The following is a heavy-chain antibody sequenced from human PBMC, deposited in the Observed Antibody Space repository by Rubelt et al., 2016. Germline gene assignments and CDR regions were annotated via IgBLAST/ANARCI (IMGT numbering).Heavy chain of an antibody. CDR3: VRDEYGVGGDP. Sequence: EVQLVESGGGLVQPGGSLRLSCAASGFSFNIYEMNWVRQAPGKGLEWVSYITASGGARDSADAVKGRFTVSRDNAKNLLYLQMNNVTDDDTALYYCVRDEYGVGGDPWGQGTLVTVSS. D-gene: IGHD2/OR15-2a*01. CDR2: ITASGGAR. CDR1: GFSFNIYE. J-gene: IGHJ5*02. V-gene: IGHV3-48*03.